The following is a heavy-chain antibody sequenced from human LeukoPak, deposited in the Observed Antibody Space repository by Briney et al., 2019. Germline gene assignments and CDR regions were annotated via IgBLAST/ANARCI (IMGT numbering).Heavy chain of an antibody. J-gene: IGHJ4*02. CDR3: ASLRGGYLYHFDY. D-gene: IGHD3-22*01. CDR1: GGSISSSSYY. V-gene: IGHV4-39*01. CDR2: IYYSGST. Sequence: SETLSLTGTVSGGSISSSSYYWGWIRQPPGKGLEWIGSIYYSGSTYYNPSLKSRVTISVDTSKNQFSLKLSSVTAADTAVYYCASLRGGYLYHFDYWGQGTLVTVSS.